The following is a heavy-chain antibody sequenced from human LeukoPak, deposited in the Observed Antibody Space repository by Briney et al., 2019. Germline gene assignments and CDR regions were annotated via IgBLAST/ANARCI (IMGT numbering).Heavy chain of an antibody. D-gene: IGHD3-3*01. J-gene: IGHJ6*02. Sequence: RSSETLSLTCTVSGGSISSYYWSWIRQPPGKGLEWIGYIYYSGSTNYNPSLKSRVTISVDTSKNQFSLKLSSVTAADTAVYYCAREGPSASGLSHLTYYYYGMDVWGQGTTVTVSS. CDR3: AREGPSASGLSHLTYYYYGMDV. CDR1: GGSISSYY. CDR2: IYYSGST. V-gene: IGHV4-59*12.